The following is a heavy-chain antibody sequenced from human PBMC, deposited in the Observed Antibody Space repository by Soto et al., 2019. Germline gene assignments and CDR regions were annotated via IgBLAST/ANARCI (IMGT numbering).Heavy chain of an antibody. CDR3: ARSIAAAPPENAKYYYYGMDV. J-gene: IGHJ6*02. CDR1: GYRFTSYW. D-gene: IGHD6-13*01. CDR2: IYPGDSDT. V-gene: IGHV5-51*03. Sequence: GESLKISCKGSGYRFTSYWIGWVRQMPGKSLEWMGIIYPGDSDTRYSPSFQGQVTISADKSISTAYLQWSSLKASDTAMYYCARSIAAAPPENAKYYYYGMDVWGQGTTVTVSS.